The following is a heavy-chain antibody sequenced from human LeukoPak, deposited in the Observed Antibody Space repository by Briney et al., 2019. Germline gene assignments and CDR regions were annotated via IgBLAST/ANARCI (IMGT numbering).Heavy chain of an antibody. CDR3: ATGSNSWYYFDY. V-gene: IGHV3-15*01. CDR2: IKSKTDGETT. D-gene: IGHD2/OR15-2a*01. J-gene: IGHJ4*02. CDR1: GFTFTIAW. Sequence: GGSLRLSCAASGFTFTIAWMSWVRQAPGKGLEWVGRIKSKTDGETTDYGTPVKGRFIISRDDSKSTVYLQMNSLKTDDTAVYYCATGSNSWYYFDYWGQGTLVTVSS.